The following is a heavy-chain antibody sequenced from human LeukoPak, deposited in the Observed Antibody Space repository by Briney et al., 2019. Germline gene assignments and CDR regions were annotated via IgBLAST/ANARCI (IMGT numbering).Heavy chain of an antibody. CDR2: ISSSSSYI. Sequence: NPGGSLRLSCAASGFTFGSYSMNWVRQAPGKGLEWVSSISSSSSYIYYADSVKGRFTISRDNAKNSLYLQMNSLRAEDTAVYYCARDEYSSSPVLYWGQGTLVTVSS. J-gene: IGHJ4*02. CDR1: GFTFGSYS. CDR3: ARDEYSSSPVLY. V-gene: IGHV3-21*01. D-gene: IGHD6-6*01.